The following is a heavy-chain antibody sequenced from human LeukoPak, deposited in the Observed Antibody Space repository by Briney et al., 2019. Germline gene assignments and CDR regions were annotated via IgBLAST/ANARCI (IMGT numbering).Heavy chain of an antibody. D-gene: IGHD2-8*01. CDR1: GGSFSGYY. J-gene: IGHJ4*02. CDR3: ARGPTNGQAFDY. Sequence: SETLSLTCAVYGGSFSGYYWSWIRQPPGKGLEWIGEINHSGSTNYNPSLKSRVTISVDTSKNQFSLKLSSVTTADTAVYYCARGPTNGQAFDYWGQGTLVSVSS. V-gene: IGHV4-34*01. CDR2: INHSGST.